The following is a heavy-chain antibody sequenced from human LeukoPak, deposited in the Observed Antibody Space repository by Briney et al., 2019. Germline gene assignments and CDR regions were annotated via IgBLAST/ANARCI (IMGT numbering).Heavy chain of an antibody. CDR3: ARDWATVTELDY. D-gene: IGHD4-17*01. CDR2: IYYSGST. Sequence: TSETLSLTCTVSGGSISSSSYYWGWIRQPPGKGLEWIGSIYYSGSTYYNPSLKSRVTISVDTSKNQLSLKLSSVTAADTAVYYCARDWATVTELDYWGQGTLVTVSS. J-gene: IGHJ4*02. CDR1: GGSISSSSYY. V-gene: IGHV4-39*02.